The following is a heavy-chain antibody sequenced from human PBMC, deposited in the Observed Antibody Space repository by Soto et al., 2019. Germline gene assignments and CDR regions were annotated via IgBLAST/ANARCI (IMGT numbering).Heavy chain of an antibody. D-gene: IGHD1-26*01. Sequence: GGSLRLSCEASGFTISGCSMNWVRQTPGKGLEWLAYITIVTGNTRYADSVRGRFTISADNAANSVFLQMNSLRDEDTAVYFCVRDRDLYRDMFHADLWGQGTLVTVSS. CDR2: ITIVTGNT. V-gene: IGHV3-48*02. CDR3: VRDRDLYRDMFHADL. CDR1: GFTISGCS. J-gene: IGHJ4*01.